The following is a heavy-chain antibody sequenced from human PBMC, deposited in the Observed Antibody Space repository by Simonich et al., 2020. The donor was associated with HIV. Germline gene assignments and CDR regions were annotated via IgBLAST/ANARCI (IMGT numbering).Heavy chain of an antibody. CDR2: SSWNRVII. CDR1: GFTFDDYA. V-gene: IGHV3-9*01. D-gene: IGHD3-10*01. Sequence: EVQMVESGGGLVQHGRSLRRSCADSGFTFDDYAMPWVRQAPGKAIEMCSGSSWNRVIIGNADTLKGRFTISRDNAKNSLYLQMNSLRAEDTALYYCAKDKGAYYGSGSPVYWGQGTLVTVSS. CDR3: AKDKGAYYGSGSPVY. J-gene: IGHJ4*02.